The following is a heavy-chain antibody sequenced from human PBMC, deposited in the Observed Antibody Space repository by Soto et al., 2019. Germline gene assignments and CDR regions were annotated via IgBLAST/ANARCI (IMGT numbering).Heavy chain of an antibody. CDR1: GYTFNTYA. Sequence: QVQLVQSGAEVKRPGASVKVSCKASGYTFNTYAMNWVRQAPGQGLEWMGWISGDYGNTKYAQNFQDRVTVTTDTSTSTAYMELRSLRSDDTAVYYCARGDLVTGHSLDYYDMDVWGQGTTVTVSS. V-gene: IGHV1-18*01. CDR3: ARGDLVTGHSLDYYDMDV. CDR2: ISGDYGNT. J-gene: IGHJ6*02. D-gene: IGHD3-9*01.